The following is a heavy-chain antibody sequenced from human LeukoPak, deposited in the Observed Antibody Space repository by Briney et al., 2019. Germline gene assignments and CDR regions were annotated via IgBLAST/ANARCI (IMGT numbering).Heavy chain of an antibody. CDR2: IYYSGST. CDR1: GGSISSYY. Sequence: SETLSFTCTVSGGSISSYYWSWIRQPPGKGLEWIGYIYYSGSTNYNPSLKSRVTISVDTSKNQFSLKLSSVTAADTAVYYCARGVQGMSTSGDYFDYWGQGTLVTVSS. V-gene: IGHV4-59*01. CDR3: ARGVQGMSTSGDYFDY. D-gene: IGHD1-1*01. J-gene: IGHJ4*02.